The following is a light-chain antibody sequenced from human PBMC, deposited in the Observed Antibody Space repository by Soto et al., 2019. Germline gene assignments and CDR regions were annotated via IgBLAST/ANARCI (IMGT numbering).Light chain of an antibody. CDR2: DVG. CDR3: SSYSSSSIV. Sequence: QSALTQPASVSGSPGQSVTISCTGTSSDLGGYNFVSWYQHHPGKAPKLMIYDVGNRPSGVSVRFSGSKSGNTASLTISGLQAEDDADYYCSSYSSSSIVFGAGTKVTVL. CDR1: SSDLGGYNF. V-gene: IGLV2-14*03. J-gene: IGLJ1*01.